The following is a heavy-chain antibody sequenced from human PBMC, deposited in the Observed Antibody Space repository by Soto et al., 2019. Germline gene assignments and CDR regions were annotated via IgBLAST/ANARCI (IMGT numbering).Heavy chain of an antibody. V-gene: IGHV3-23*01. D-gene: IGHD3-9*01. CDR3: AKPPRNTITAGDY. Sequence: GSLRLSCAASGFTFSSYAMSWVRQAPGKGLEWVSAISGSGGSTYYADSVKGRFTISRDNSKNTLYLQMNSLRADDTAVYYCAKPPRNTITAGDYWGQGTLVTVSS. CDR2: ISGSGGST. CDR1: GFTFSSYA. J-gene: IGHJ4*02.